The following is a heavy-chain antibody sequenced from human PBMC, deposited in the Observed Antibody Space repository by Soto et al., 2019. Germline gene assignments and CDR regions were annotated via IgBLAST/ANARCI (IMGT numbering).Heavy chain of an antibody. CDR1: GFTFTSHG. CDR2: ITSGSSSK. CDR3: ARDQGGFYYYDSSGYFDY. Sequence: GGSLRLSCAGSGFTFTSHGMNWVRQAPGKGLEWVSHITSGSSSKYYADSVKGRFTISRDNSKNTLYLQMNSLRAEDTAVYYCARDQGGFYYYDSSGYFDYWGQGTLVTVSS. V-gene: IGHV3-48*01. D-gene: IGHD3-22*01. J-gene: IGHJ4*02.